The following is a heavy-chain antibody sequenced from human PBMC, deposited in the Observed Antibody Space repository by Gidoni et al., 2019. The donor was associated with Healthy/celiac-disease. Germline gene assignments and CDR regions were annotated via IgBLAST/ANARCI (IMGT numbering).Heavy chain of an antibody. CDR3: ARDPRMVAGRHAFDI. V-gene: IGHV3-74*01. D-gene: IGHD6-19*01. CDR1: GFTLSSYW. Sequence: EVQLVESGGGLVQPGGSLRLPCAASGFTLSSYWMHWVRQAPGKGLVWVSRINSDGSSTSYADSVKGRFTISRDNAKNTLYLQMNSLRAEDTAVYYCARDPRMVAGRHAFDIWGQGTMVTVSS. J-gene: IGHJ3*02. CDR2: INSDGSST.